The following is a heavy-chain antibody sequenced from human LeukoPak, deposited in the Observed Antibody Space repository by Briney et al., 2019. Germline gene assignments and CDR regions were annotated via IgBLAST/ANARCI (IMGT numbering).Heavy chain of an antibody. Sequence: GGSLRLSCAASGFTFSSHSMNWVRQAPGKGLEWISYITRTSSTIYYADSVKGRFTISRDNAKNSLYLQMNSLRAEDTAVYYCARDRRDIVVVPAASRIKYYFDYWGQGTLVTVSS. CDR3: ARDRRDIVVVPAASRIKYYFDY. CDR2: ITRTSSTI. V-gene: IGHV3-48*04. CDR1: GFTFSSHS. D-gene: IGHD2-2*01. J-gene: IGHJ4*02.